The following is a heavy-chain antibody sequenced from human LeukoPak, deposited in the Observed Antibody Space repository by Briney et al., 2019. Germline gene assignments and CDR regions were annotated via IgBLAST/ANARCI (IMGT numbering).Heavy chain of an antibody. CDR1: GYTFTSYD. CDR2: MNPNSGNT. Sequence: EASVKVSCKASGYTFTSYDTNWVRQATGQGLEWMGWMNPNSGNTGYVQKFQGRVTMTRNTSISTAYMELSSLRSEDTAVYYCARIGEPYGDYDWFDPWGQGTLVTVSS. V-gene: IGHV1-8*01. D-gene: IGHD4-17*01. CDR3: ARIGEPYGDYDWFDP. J-gene: IGHJ5*02.